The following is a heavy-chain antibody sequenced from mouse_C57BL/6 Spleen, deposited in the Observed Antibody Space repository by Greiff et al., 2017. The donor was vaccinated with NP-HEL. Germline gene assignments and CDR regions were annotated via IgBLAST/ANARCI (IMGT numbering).Heavy chain of an antibody. Sequence: QVQLQQSGAELARPGASVKMSCKASGYTFTSYTMHWVKQRPGQGLEWIGYINPSSGYTKYNQKFKDKATLTADKSSSTAYMQLSSLTSEDSAVYYCARGAPYGNFFDYWGQGTTLTVSS. J-gene: IGHJ2*01. CDR3: ARGAPYGNFFDY. CDR1: GYTFTSYT. CDR2: INPSSGYT. D-gene: IGHD2-1*01. V-gene: IGHV1-4*01.